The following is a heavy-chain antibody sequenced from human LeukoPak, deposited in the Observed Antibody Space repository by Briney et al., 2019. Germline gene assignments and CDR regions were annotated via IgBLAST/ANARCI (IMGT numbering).Heavy chain of an antibody. CDR2: ISGSGGST. J-gene: IGHJ4*02. CDR3: AKGERGPYYFEY. CDR1: GFTFISYS. V-gene: IGHV3-23*01. Sequence: PGGSLRLSCAASGFTFISYSMSWVRQAPGKGLEWVSAISGSGGSTYYADSAKGRFTISRDNSKNTLYLQMNSLRAEDTAVYYCAKGERGPYYFEYWGQGTLVTVSS. D-gene: IGHD1-1*01.